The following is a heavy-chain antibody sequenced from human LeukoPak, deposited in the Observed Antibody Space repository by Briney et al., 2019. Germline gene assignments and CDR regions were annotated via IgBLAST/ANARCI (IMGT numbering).Heavy chain of an antibody. D-gene: IGHD3-10*01. CDR2: ISSSSSYI. CDR1: GFTFSSYT. V-gene: IGHV3-21*01. J-gene: IGHJ4*02. CDR3: AREFSGSYYNSHFDY. Sequence: GGSLRLSCAASGFTFSSYTMNWVRQAPGKGLEWVSSISSSSSYIYYADSVKGRFTISRDNAKNSLYLQMNSLRAEDTAVYYCAREFSGSYYNSHFDYWGQGTLVTVSS.